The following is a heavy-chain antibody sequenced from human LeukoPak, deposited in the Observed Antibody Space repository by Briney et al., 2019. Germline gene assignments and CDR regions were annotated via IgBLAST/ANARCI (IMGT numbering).Heavy chain of an antibody. V-gene: IGHV3-23*01. D-gene: IGHD3-10*01. CDR3: ARSRTMVRGVIILYFDY. J-gene: IGHJ4*02. CDR2: TSGGGTST. CDR1: GFTFSSYG. Sequence: GGTLRLSCAASGFTFSSYGMIWVRQAPGKGLEWLAATSGGGTSTYYADSAKGRFTVSRDNAKNSLYLQMNSLRAEDTAVYYCARSRTMVRGVIILYFDYWGQGTLVTVSS.